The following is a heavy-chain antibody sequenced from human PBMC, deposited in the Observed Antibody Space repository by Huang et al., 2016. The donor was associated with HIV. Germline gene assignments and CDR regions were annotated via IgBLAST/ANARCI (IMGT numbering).Heavy chain of an antibody. CDR2: ISSSSSYI. D-gene: IGHD6-19*01. J-gene: IGHJ4*02. CDR1: GFTVSSYS. V-gene: IGHV3-21*01. CDR3: ARGRSAVDY. Sequence: EVQLVESGGGLVKPGGSLRLSCAASGFTVSSYSMNWVRQAPGKGLGWVSSISSSSSYIYYADSGKGRFTISRDNAKNSLYLQMNSLRAEDTAVYYCARGRSAVDYWGQGTLVTVSS.